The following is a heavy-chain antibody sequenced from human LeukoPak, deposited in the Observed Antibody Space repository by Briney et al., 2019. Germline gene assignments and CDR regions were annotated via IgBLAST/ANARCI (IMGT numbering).Heavy chain of an antibody. CDR1: GFTFSSYW. CDR3: ARDWYDKYVWGSYNTFDY. D-gene: IGHD3-16*01. Sequence: GGSLRLSCAASGFTFSSYWMSWVRQAPGKGLEWVANIKQDGSEEYYVDSVKGRFTISRDNAKNSLYLQMNSLRAEDTAVYYCARDWYDKYVWGSYNTFDYWGQGTLVTVSS. CDR2: IKQDGSEE. J-gene: IGHJ4*02. V-gene: IGHV3-7*01.